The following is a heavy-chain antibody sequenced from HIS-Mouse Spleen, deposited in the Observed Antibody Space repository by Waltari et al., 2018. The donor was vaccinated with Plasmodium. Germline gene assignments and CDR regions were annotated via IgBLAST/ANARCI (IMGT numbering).Heavy chain of an antibody. CDR2: IYYSGST. D-gene: IGHD6-13*01. Sequence: QVQLQESGPGLVKPSQTLSLTCHVSGRSISRGGYYWSWIRQHPGKGLEWIGYIYYSGSTYYNPSLKSRVTISVDTSKNQFSLKLSSVTAADTAVYYCARSIAATVTFYFDYWGQGTLVTVSS. J-gene: IGHJ4*02. V-gene: IGHV4-31*03. CDR1: GRSISRGGYY. CDR3: ARSIAATVTFYFDY.